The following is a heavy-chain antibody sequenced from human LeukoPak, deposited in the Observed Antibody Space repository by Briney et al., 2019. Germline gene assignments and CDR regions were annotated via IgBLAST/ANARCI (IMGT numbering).Heavy chain of an antibody. J-gene: IGHJ6*02. CDR2: FDPEDGET. D-gene: IGHD3-3*01. CDR1: GYTLTELS. Sequence: ASVKVSCKVSGYTLTELSMHWVRQAPGKGLEWMGGFDPEDGETIYAQKFQGRVTMTKDTSTSTVYMELSSLRSDDTAVYYCARDIPPLRFLEWLLFDYYYGMDVWGQGTTVTVSS. V-gene: IGHV1-24*01. CDR3: ARDIPPLRFLEWLLFDYYYGMDV.